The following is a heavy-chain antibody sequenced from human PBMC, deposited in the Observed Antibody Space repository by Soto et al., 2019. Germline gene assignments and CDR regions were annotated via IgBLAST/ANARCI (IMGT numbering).Heavy chain of an antibody. J-gene: IGHJ4*02. Sequence: QVQLVQSGAEVKKPGSSVKVSCEVSEGTFTNDAISWVRQAPGQGPESMGGIMPLFGTPNYAQSFRYRLTITADESSSTVYMELRSLTPEDKAMYFCAKARGESPMVQEDFFDYWGQGTLVSVAS. CDR3: AKARGESPMVQEDFFDY. CDR1: EGTFTNDA. D-gene: IGHD1-1*01. V-gene: IGHV1-69*01. CDR2: IMPLFGTP.